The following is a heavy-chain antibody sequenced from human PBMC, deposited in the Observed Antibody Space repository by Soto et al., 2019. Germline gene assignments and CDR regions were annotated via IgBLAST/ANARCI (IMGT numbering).Heavy chain of an antibody. CDR1: GGSISSYY. J-gene: IGHJ5*02. D-gene: IGHD3-3*01. CDR3: ARASQYDFWSGTNWFDP. Sequence: SETLSLTCTVSGGSISSYYWSWIRQPPGKGLEWIGYIYYSGSTNYNPSLKSRVTISVATSKNQFSLELSSLTAADTAVYYCARASQYDFWSGTNWFDPWGQGTLVTVSS. V-gene: IGHV4-59*01. CDR2: IYYSGST.